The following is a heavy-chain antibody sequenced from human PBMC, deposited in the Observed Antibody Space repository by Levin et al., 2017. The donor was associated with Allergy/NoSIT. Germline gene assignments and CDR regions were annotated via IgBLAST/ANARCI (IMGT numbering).Heavy chain of an antibody. V-gene: IGHV3-33*01. CDR1: GFTFSSYG. Sequence: GESLKISCAASGFTFSSYGMHWVRQAPGKGLEWVAVIWYDGSNKYYADSVKGRFTISRDNSKNTLYLQMNSLRAEDTAVYYCARERGYSYGLDYWGQGTLVTVSS. J-gene: IGHJ4*02. D-gene: IGHD5-18*01. CDR2: IWYDGSNK. CDR3: ARERGYSYGLDY.